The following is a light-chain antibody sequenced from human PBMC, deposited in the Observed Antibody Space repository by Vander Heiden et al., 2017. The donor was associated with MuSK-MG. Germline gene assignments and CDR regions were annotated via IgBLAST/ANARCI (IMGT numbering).Light chain of an antibody. CDR3: QSYDSSRSGYV. Sequence: SVLTPPPSVSGAPGQRVTISCTGSSSNIGAGYDVHWYQQLPGTAPKRLIYGNSNRPSGVPDRFSGSKSGTAAALAITGLQAEEEADYYCQSYDSSRSGYVFGTGTKV. J-gene: IGLJ1*01. CDR2: GNS. V-gene: IGLV1-40*01. CDR1: SSNIGAGYD.